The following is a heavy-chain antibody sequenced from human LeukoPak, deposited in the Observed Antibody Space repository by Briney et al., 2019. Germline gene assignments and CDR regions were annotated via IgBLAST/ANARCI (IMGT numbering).Heavy chain of an antibody. CDR2: IRSDGSNK. CDR3: AREAELPTLDY. D-gene: IGHD1-26*01. V-gene: IGHV3-30*02. CDR1: GFTFSSYG. J-gene: IGHJ4*02. Sequence: PGGSLRLSCAASGFTFSSYGMHWVRQAPGKGLEWVAFIRSDGSNKYYADSVRGRFTISRDNAKNSLYLQMNSLRAEDTAVYYCAREAELPTLDYWGQGTLVTVSS.